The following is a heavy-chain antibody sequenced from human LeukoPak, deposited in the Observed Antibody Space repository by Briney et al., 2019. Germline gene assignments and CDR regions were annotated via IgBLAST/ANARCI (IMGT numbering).Heavy chain of an antibody. V-gene: IGHV1-46*01. CDR2: ISPSGGST. Sequence: ASVKVSCKAFGYTFTGYWMHWVRQAPGQGPEWMGVISPSGGSTIYAQKFKGRVTLTRDMSTSTDYLELSSLKTEDTAVYYCCKGYTLNDYWGQGTLVTVSS. J-gene: IGHJ4*02. CDR1: GYTFTGYW. CDR3: CKGYTLNDY. D-gene: IGHD5-24*01.